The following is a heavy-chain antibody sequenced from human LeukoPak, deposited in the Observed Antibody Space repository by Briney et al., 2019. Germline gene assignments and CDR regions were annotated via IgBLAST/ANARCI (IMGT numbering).Heavy chain of an antibody. CDR2: INPNSGGT. V-gene: IGHV1-2*02. CDR1: GYTFTGYY. Sequence: VKVSCKASGYTFTGYYMHWVRQAPGQGLEWMGWINPNSGGTNYAQKFQGRVTMTRDKSIRTAYMELSRLTSDDTAVYYCARNIWFGESADAFDIWGQGTMVTVSS. J-gene: IGHJ3*02. D-gene: IGHD3-10*01. CDR3: ARNIWFGESADAFDI.